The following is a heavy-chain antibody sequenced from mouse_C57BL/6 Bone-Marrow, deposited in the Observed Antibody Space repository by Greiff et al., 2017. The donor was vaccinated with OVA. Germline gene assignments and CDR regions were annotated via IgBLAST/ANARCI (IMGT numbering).Heavy chain of an antibody. J-gene: IGHJ4*01. Sequence: QVQLQQPGAELVKPGASVKLSCKASGYTFTSYWMQWVKQRPGQGLEWIGEIDPSDSYTNYNQKFKGKATLTVDTSSSTAYMQLSSLTSEDSAVYYCAIRSTWLRRRGYAMDYWGQGTSVTVSS. CDR3: AIRSTWLRRRGYAMDY. CDR2: IDPSDSYT. D-gene: IGHD2-2*01. V-gene: IGHV1-50*01. CDR1: GYTFTSYW.